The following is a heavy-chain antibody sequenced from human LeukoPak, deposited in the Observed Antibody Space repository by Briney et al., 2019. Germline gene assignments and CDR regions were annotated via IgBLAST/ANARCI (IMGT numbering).Heavy chain of an antibody. CDR3: ARAHHVGATNDAFYI. Sequence: KPSETLSLTCTVSGGSISSSSYYWGWIRQPPGKGLEWIGSIYYSGSTYYNPSLKSRVTISVDTSKNQFSLKLSSVTAADTAVYYCARAHHVGATNDAFYIWGQGAMVTGSS. V-gene: IGHV4-39*07. J-gene: IGHJ3*02. CDR1: GGSISSSSYY. CDR2: IYYSGST. D-gene: IGHD3-16*01.